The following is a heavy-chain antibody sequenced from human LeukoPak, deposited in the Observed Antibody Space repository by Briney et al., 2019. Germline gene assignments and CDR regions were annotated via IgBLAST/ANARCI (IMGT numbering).Heavy chain of an antibody. Sequence: SETLSLTCTVSGGSISSGDYYWSWIRQPPGKGLEWIGYIYYSGSTNYNPSLKSRVTISVDTSKNQFSLKLSSVTAADTAVYYCARLLGYSYGYRYFDYWGQGTLVTVSS. CDR3: ARLLGYSYGYRYFDY. J-gene: IGHJ4*02. D-gene: IGHD5-18*01. V-gene: IGHV4-61*08. CDR2: IYYSGST. CDR1: GGSISSGDYY.